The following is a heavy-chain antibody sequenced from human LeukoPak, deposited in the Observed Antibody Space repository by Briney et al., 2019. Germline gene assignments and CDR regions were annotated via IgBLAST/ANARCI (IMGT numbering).Heavy chain of an antibody. CDR1: GFTFGSYA. V-gene: IGHV3-23*01. Sequence: GGSLRLSCAASGFTFGSYAMSWVRQAPGKGLEWVSAISGSGGSTYYADSVKGRFTISRDNSKNTLYLQMNSLRAEDTAVYYCAKDGSGSYYFDYWGQGTLVTVSS. CDR2: ISGSGGST. CDR3: AKDGSGSYYFDY. D-gene: IGHD1-26*01. J-gene: IGHJ4*02.